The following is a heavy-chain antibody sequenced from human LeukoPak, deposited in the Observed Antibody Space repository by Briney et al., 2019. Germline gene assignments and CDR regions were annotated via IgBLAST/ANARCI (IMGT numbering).Heavy chain of an antibody. CDR2: IWYSGFT. D-gene: IGHD4/OR15-4a*01. Sequence: SETLSLTCAVYGGSLSDYYWSWIRQPPGKGLEWIGYIWYSGFTYYNPSLKSRVTISVDTSKDQFFLKRSSVTAADTAMYYCARVRDWFDPGGQGTLVTVSS. J-gene: IGHJ5*02. CDR3: ARVRDWFDP. V-gene: IGHV4-34*01. CDR1: GGSLSDYY.